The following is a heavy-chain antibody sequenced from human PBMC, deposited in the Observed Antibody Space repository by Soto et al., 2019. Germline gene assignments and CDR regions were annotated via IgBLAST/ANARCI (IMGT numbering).Heavy chain of an antibody. J-gene: IGHJ6*02. CDR2: MNPNSGNT. D-gene: IGHD5-12*01. CDR3: ARGPLSRDGYNFYYYYGMDV. Sequence: ASVKVSCKASGYTFTSYDINWVRQATGQGLEWMGWMNPNSGNTGYAQKFQGRVTMTRNTSISTAYMELSSLRSEDTAVYYCARGPLSRDGYNFYYYYGMDVWGQGTTVTVSS. V-gene: IGHV1-8*01. CDR1: GYTFTSYD.